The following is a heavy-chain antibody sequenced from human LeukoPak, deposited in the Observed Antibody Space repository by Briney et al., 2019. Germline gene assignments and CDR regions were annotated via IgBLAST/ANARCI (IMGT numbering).Heavy chain of an antibody. D-gene: IGHD2-8*02. J-gene: IGHJ4*02. CDR3: ARDHNTEGTGY. Sequence: PGGSLRLSCAASGFSFSRYAMSWVRQAPGKGLEWVSYISSSGSTIYYADSVKGRFTISRDNAKNSLYLQMNSLRAEDTAVYYCARDHNTEGTGYWGQGTLVTVSS. CDR1: GFSFSRYA. V-gene: IGHV3-48*04. CDR2: ISSSGSTI.